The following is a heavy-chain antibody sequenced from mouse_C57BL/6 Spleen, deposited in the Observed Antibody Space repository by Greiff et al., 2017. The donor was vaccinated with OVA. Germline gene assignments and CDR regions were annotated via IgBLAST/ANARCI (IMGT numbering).Heavy chain of an antibody. J-gene: IGHJ3*01. V-gene: IGHV1-82*01. CDR1: GYAFSSSW. Sequence: LVESGPELVKPGASVKISCKASGYAFSSSWMNWVKQRPGKGLEWIGRIYPGDGDTNYNGKFKGKATLTADKSSSTAYMQLSSLTSEDSAVYFCARSYYDYEAWFAYWGQGTLVTVSA. CDR2: IYPGDGDT. D-gene: IGHD2-4*01. CDR3: ARSYYDYEAWFAY.